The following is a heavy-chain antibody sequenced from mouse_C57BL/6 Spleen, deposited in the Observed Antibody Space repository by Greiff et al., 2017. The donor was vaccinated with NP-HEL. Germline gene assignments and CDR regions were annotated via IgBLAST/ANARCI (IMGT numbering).Heavy chain of an antibody. V-gene: IGHV5-9-1*02. CDR3: TRANQYYFDY. CDR1: GFTFSSYA. J-gene: IGHJ2*01. Sequence: EVKLMESGEGLVKPGGSLKLSCAASGFTFSSYAMSWVRQTPEKRLEWVAYISSGGDYIYYADTVKGRFSISRDNARNTLYLQMSSLKSEDTAMYYGTRANQYYFDYGGQGTTLTVSS. CDR2: ISSGGDYI. D-gene: IGHD2-4*01.